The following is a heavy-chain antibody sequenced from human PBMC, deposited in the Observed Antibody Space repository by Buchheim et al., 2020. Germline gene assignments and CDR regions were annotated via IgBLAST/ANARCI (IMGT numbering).Heavy chain of an antibody. CDR2: IRTDGSTT. J-gene: IGHJ4*02. Sequence: EVHLVESGGGLVQPGGSLRLSCAASGFTVGSSYMHWVRQAPGKGLVWVSRIRTDGSTTTYADSVKGRFTISRDDAKNTLYLQMNGLRAEDTAVYYCARALYFWGLGTL. CDR3: ARALYF. CDR1: GFTVGSSY. D-gene: IGHD3-9*01. V-gene: IGHV3-74*01.